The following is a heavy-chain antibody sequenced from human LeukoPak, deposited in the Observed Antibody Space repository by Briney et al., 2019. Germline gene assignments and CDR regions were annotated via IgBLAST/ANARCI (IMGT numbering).Heavy chain of an antibody. CDR2: IKQDGSEK. J-gene: IGHJ4*02. CDR3: ARDRAIFGVVTDY. D-gene: IGHD3-3*01. V-gene: IGHV3-7*01. Sequence: GGSLRLSCAASGLTFSSYWMSWVRQAPGKGLEWVANIKQDGSEKYYVDSVKGRFTISRDNAKNSLYLQMNSLRAEDTAVYYCARDRAIFGVVTDYWGQGTLVTVSS. CDR1: GLTFSSYW.